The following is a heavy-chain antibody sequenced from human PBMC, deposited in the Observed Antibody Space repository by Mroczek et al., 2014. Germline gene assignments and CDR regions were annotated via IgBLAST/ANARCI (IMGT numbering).Heavy chain of an antibody. D-gene: IGHD6-6*01. CDR3: ARGTGYKPYSSSSESDY. CDR1: GGSFSGYY. J-gene: IGHJ4*02. V-gene: IGHV4-34*01. CDR2: INHSGST. Sequence: QVQLQQWGAGLLKPSETLSLTCAVYGGSFSGYYWSWIRQPPGKGLEWIGEINHSGSTNYNPSLKSRVTISVDTSKNQFSLKLSSVTAADTAVYYCARGTGYKPYSSSSESDYWGPGEPWSPSPQ.